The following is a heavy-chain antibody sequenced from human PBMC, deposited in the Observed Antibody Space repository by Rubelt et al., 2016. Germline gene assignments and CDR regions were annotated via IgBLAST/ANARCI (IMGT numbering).Heavy chain of an antibody. CDR2: ISSSGHTI. V-gene: IGHV3-48*04. CDR1: GFTFSNHS. Sequence: ESGGGLVQPGGSLRLSCAASGFTFSNHSMNWVRQAPGKGLEWVSYISSSGHTIYYADSVKGRFTISRDNAKNSLYLQMNSLRAEDTALYYCAKDMGLLRYLFDNWGRGTLVTVSS. CDR3: AKDMGLLRYLFDN. J-gene: IGHJ4*02. D-gene: IGHD3-9*01.